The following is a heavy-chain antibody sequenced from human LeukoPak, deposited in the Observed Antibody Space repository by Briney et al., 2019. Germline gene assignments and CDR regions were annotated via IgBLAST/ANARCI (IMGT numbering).Heavy chain of an antibody. Sequence: GGSLRLSCAASGFTFSSYWMSWVRQAPGKGLEWAANIKRDGSEKYYVDSVKGRFTISRDNAKNSLYLQMNSLRAEDTAVYYCARVEGYCSSTSCRPNYFDLWGRGTLVTVSS. D-gene: IGHD2-2*01. CDR1: GFTFSSYW. CDR2: IKRDGSEK. J-gene: IGHJ2*01. CDR3: ARVEGYCSSTSCRPNYFDL. V-gene: IGHV3-7*01.